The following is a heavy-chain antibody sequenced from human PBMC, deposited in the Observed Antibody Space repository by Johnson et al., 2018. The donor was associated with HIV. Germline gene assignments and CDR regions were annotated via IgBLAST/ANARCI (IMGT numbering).Heavy chain of an antibody. V-gene: IGHV3-20*04. CDR2: INWNGGST. CDR3: ARAVGFDYGRGDAFDI. J-gene: IGHJ3*02. Sequence: EVHLVESGGGVVRPGGSLRLSCAASGFTFDDYGMSWVRQAPGKGLEWVSGINWNGGSTGYADSVKGRFTISRDNAKNSLYLQMNSLRAEDTAFYYCARAVGFDYGRGDAFDIWGQGTMVTVSS. D-gene: IGHD4-17*01. CDR1: GFTFDDYG.